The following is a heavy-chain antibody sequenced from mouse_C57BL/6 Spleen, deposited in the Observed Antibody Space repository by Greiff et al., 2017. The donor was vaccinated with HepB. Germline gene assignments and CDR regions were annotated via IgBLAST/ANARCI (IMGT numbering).Heavy chain of an antibody. Sequence: DVKLVESGGGLVKPGGSLKLSCAASGFTFSDYGMHWVRQAPEKGLEWVAYISSGSSTIYYADTVKGRFTISRDNAKNTLFLQMTSLRSEDTAMYYCARRDDYDDVLYFDYWGQGTTLTVSS. J-gene: IGHJ2*01. CDR1: GFTFSDYG. V-gene: IGHV5-17*01. CDR2: ISSGSSTI. D-gene: IGHD2-4*01. CDR3: ARRDDYDDVLYFDY.